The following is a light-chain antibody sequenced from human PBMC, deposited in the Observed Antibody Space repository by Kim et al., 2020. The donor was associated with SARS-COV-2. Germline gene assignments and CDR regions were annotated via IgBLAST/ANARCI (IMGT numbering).Light chain of an antibody. CDR2: RDN. Sequence: LPPGQTPSITCAGDKLGDKYASWYQQKPGQSPVVVIFRDNRRPSGIPERFSGSNSGNTATLTISGTQAMDEADYYCQAWDSSIYVFGTGTKVTVL. J-gene: IGLJ1*01. V-gene: IGLV3-1*01. CDR3: QAWDSSIYV. CDR1: KLGDKY.